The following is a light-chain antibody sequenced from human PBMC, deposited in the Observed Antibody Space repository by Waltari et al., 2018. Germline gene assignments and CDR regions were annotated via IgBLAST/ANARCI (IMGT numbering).Light chain of an antibody. V-gene: IGKV3-15*01. Sequence: EIVMTPSPATLSVSPGERATLSSRASQRVSGRLAWYQQKPGQAPMLRIYGASTRATDIPARVSGSGSGTEFTLTISSMQSEDFAVYYCQEYNNWPWTVGQGTKVESK. CDR3: QEYNNWPWT. CDR1: QRVSGR. CDR2: GAS. J-gene: IGKJ1*01.